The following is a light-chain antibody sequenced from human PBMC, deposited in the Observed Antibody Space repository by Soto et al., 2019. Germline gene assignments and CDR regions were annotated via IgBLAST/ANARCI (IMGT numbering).Light chain of an antibody. V-gene: IGKV3-20*01. J-gene: IGKJ2*01. Sequence: EIVLTQSPGTLSLSPGERATLSCRASQSVSGSYLAWYQQKPGQSPRLLISGSSDRATGLPDKFSGSGSGTDFNLTISRVEPEDFAVYYCQQYGSSPPYTFGQGTKLEIK. CDR3: QQYGSSPPYT. CDR1: QSVSGSY. CDR2: GSS.